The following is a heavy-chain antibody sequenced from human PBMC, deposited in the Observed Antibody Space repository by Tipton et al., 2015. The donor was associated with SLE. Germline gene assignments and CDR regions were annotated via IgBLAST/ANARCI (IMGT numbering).Heavy chain of an antibody. Sequence: RSLRLSCAASGFTFSTYWMTWVRQGPGMGLEWVALISKDGSKKNYADSMRGRFTISRDNSKDTLYLQVNTLKTEDTAMYYCARERTTVAADAFDVWGQGTMDSAAS. CDR3: ARERTTVAADAFDV. D-gene: IGHD1-1*01. CDR2: ISKDGSKK. V-gene: IGHV3-30*03. J-gene: IGHJ3*01. CDR1: GFTFSTYW.